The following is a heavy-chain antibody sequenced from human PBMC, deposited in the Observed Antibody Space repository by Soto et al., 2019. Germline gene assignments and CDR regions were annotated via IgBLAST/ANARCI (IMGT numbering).Heavy chain of an antibody. CDR1: GFTFSSYV. CDR3: AKGSANRRPYYFDY. Sequence: GESLKISCAASGFTFSSYVMSWVRQSPGKGLEWISAITGSNHDTFHADSVKGRFTISRDNTKNTLYLQMDSLKAEDTALYYCAKGSANRRPYYFDYWGQGTLVTVSS. V-gene: IGHV3-23*01. J-gene: IGHJ4*02. D-gene: IGHD5-18*01. CDR2: ITGSNHDT.